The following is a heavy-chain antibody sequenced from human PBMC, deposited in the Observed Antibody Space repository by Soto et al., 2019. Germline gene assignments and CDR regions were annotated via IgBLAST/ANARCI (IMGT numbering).Heavy chain of an antibody. V-gene: IGHV1-69*12. CDR1: GGTFSSYA. Sequence: QVQLVQSGAGVKKPGSSVKVSCKASGGTFSSYAISWVRQAPGQGLEWMGGIIPIFGTANYAQKFQGRVTITADESTSTAYMELSSLRSEDTAVYYCARADTAMVTTPFDYWGQGTLVTVSS. J-gene: IGHJ4*02. CDR2: IIPIFGTA. D-gene: IGHD5-18*01. CDR3: ARADTAMVTTPFDY.